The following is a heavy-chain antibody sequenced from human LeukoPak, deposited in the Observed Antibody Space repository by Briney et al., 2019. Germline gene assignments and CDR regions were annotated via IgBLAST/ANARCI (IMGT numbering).Heavy chain of an antibody. D-gene: IGHD3-3*01. CDR2: INHSGST. CDR3: ARGSDFWSGYYLRWTRYYMDV. J-gene: IGHJ6*03. Sequence: SETLSLTCAVYGGSFSGYYWSWIRQPPGKGLEWIGEINHSGSTNYNPSLKSRVTISVDTSKNQFSLKLSSVTAADTAVYYCARGSDFWSGYYLRWTRYYMDVWGKGTTVTVSS. CDR1: GGSFSGYY. V-gene: IGHV4-34*01.